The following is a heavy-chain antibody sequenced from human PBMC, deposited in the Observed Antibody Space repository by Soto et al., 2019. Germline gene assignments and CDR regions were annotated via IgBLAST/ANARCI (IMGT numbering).Heavy chain of an antibody. CDR1: GFSLSSYG. Sequence: GGSLGLSCAASGFSLSSYGMHWVRQAPGKGLEWVAVISYDGSNKYYADSVKGRFTISRDNSKNTLYLQMNSLRAEDTAVYYCAKLWDIVVVITTYDAFDIWGQGTTVTVSS. CDR2: ISYDGSNK. CDR3: AKLWDIVVVITTYDAFDI. D-gene: IGHD3-22*01. V-gene: IGHV3-30*18. J-gene: IGHJ3*02.